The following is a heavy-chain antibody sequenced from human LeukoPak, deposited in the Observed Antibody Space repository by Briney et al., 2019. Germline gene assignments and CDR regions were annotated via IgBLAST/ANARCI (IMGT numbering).Heavy chain of an antibody. V-gene: IGHV4-59*08. CDR3: ARRYSSSWYVGFFDP. CDR2: IYYSGST. D-gene: IGHD6-13*01. J-gene: IGHJ5*02. Sequence: SETLSLTCTVSGASIRNYYWSWIRQSPGKGLEWIGYIYYSGSTNYNPSLESRAAMSVDTSKNQFSLRLSSVTAADTAIYYCARRYSSSWYVGFFDPWGQGTLVTVSS. CDR1: GASIRNYY.